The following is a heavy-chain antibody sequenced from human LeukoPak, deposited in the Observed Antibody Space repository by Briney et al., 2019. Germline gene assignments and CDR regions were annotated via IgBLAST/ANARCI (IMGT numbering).Heavy chain of an antibody. CDR3: AKGLDTAMVTPDGDY. J-gene: IGHJ4*02. CDR2: ISGSGGST. D-gene: IGHD5-18*01. V-gene: IGHV3-23*01. Sequence: GGSLRLSCAASGFTFSSYAMSWVRQAPGKGLEWVSAISGSGGSTYYADSVKGRFTISRDNSKNTLYLQMNSLRAEDTAVYCCAKGLDTAMVTPDGDYWGQGTLVTVSS. CDR1: GFTFSSYA.